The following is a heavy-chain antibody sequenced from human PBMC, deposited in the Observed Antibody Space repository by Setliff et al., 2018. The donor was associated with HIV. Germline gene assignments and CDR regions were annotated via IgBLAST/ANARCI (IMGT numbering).Heavy chain of an antibody. CDR2: IYTSGST. CDR1: GGSISSGDYY. V-gene: IGHV4-61*02. J-gene: IGHJ4*02. D-gene: IGHD3-16*01. CDR3: ARGSKGGFFDY. Sequence: SETLSLTCTVSGGSISSGDYYWSWIRQPPGKGLEWIGRIYTSGSTNYNPSLKSRVTMSVDTSKNQFSLKLSSVTAADTAVYYCARGSKGGFFDYWGQGTLVTVSS.